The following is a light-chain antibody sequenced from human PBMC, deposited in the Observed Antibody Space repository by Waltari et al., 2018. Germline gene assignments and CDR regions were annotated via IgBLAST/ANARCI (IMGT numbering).Light chain of an antibody. CDR1: ISYVGGSLY. CDR3: CSYAGTSWV. V-gene: IGLV2-11*01. CDR2: AVT. Sequence: QSALTQPRSVSGSPGQSVTTSCTRTISYVGGSLYVSWIQQHPGQSPKLMIYAVTERPSGVPDRFSGSKSGNTASLTISGLQADDEGDYHCCSYAGTSWVFGGGTKLTVL. J-gene: IGLJ3*02.